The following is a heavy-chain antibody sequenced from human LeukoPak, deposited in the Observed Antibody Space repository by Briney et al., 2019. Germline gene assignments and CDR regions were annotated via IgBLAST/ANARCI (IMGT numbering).Heavy chain of an antibody. Sequence: ASVKVSCKASGYTFTGYYMHWVRQAPGQGLEWMGWINPNSGVSNYAQKFQGRVTMTRDTAISTAYMELTADDTALYYGARGGCTSTSCYWREDWFDPWGQGTLVTVSS. V-gene: IGHV1-2*02. J-gene: IGHJ5*02. CDR1: GYTFTGYY. CDR3: ARGGCTSTSCYWREDWFDP. D-gene: IGHD2-2*01. CDR2: INPNSGVS.